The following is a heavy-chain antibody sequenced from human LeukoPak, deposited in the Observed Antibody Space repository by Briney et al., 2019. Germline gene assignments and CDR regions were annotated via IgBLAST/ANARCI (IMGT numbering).Heavy chain of an antibody. D-gene: IGHD3-3*01. V-gene: IGHV4-61*02. Sequence: PSETLSLTCTVSGGSISSGSYYWSWIRQPAGKGLEWIGRIYTSGSTNYNPSLKSRVTISVDTSKNQFSLKLSSVTAADTAVYYCARDSQDDYDFWSGYDYWGQGTLVTVSS. CDR3: ARDSQDDYDFWSGYDY. J-gene: IGHJ4*02. CDR2: IYTSGST. CDR1: GGSISSGSYY.